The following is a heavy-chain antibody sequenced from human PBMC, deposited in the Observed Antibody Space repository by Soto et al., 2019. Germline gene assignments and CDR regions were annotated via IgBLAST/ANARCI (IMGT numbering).Heavy chain of an antibody. CDR1: VYSFTSYL. D-gene: IGHD3-10*01. Sequence: GESLKISRKVSVYSFTSYLRSWVRQMPGNGLEXMGRIDPRGPYTSNSPSFQGQVTTSTDKYISTAYLKWSSLNASDTSMYYCASERKPPMDRGDIPPSDAFDIWGHATMVTV. CDR2: IDPRGPYT. CDR3: ASERKPPMDRGDIPPSDAFDI. V-gene: IGHV5-10-1*04. J-gene: IGHJ3*02.